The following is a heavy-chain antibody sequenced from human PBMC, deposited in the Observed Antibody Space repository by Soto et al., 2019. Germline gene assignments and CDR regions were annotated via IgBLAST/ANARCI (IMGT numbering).Heavy chain of an antibody. CDR2: IYYSGST. D-gene: IGHD6-19*01. V-gene: IGHV4-30-4*01. CDR3: ASRQYSSGWYVYY. CDR1: GGSISSGDYY. Sequence: SETLSLTCTVSGGSISSGDYYWSWIRQPPGKGLEWIGYIYYSGSTYYNPSLKSRVTISVDTSKNQFSLKLSSVTAADTAVYYWASRQYSSGWYVYYWGQGTLVTVSS. J-gene: IGHJ4*02.